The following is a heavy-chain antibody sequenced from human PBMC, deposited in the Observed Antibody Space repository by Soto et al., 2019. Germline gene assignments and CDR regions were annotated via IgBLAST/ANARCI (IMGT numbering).Heavy chain of an antibody. Sequence: HLGGYLRLSCAASGFTVSSNYMSWVRQAPGEGLEWVLVIYSGGSTYYADSVKGRFTITRDNSKSTLYLQMNSLRAEDTAVYDCARMIVVAPYNWFDPWGQGTLVTVSS. D-gene: IGHD3-22*01. CDR1: GFTVSSNY. J-gene: IGHJ5*02. CDR2: IYSGGST. CDR3: ARMIVVAPYNWFDP. V-gene: IGHV3-53*01.